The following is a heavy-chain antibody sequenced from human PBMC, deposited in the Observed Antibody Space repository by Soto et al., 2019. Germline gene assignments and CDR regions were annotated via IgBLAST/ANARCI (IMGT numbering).Heavy chain of an antibody. D-gene: IGHD5-12*01. CDR1: GGSVRSGSYY. J-gene: IGHJ4*02. V-gene: IGHV4-61*01. CDR2: IYYSGST. CDR3: ARDVGRLRRPGRGDFFDY. Sequence: QVQLQESGPGLVKPSETLSLTCTVSGGSVRSGSYYWSWIRQPPGKGLEWIGYIYYSGSTNYNPSHKSRVTISVDTSKNQFSLKLSSVTAADTAVYYCARDVGRLRRPGRGDFFDYWVQGTLVTVSS.